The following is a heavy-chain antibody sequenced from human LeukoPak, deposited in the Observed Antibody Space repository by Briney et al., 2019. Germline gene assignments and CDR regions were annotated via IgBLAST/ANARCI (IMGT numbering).Heavy chain of an antibody. V-gene: IGHV3-33*01. CDR3: ARDQCAPRSYYDSSGPGY. D-gene: IGHD3-22*01. CDR2: IWYDGSNK. Sequence: GGSLRLSCAASGFTFSSYGMHWVRQAPGKGLEWVAVIWYDGSNKYYADSVKGRFTISRDNSKNTLYLQMNSLRAEDTAVYYCARDQCAPRSYYDSSGPGYWGQGTLVTVSS. CDR1: GFTFSSYG. J-gene: IGHJ4*02.